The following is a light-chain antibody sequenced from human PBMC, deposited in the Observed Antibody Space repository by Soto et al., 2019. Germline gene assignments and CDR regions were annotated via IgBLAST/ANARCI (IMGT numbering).Light chain of an antibody. CDR2: QAS. J-gene: IGKJ4*01. CDR1: QSISHW. CDR3: HHYSTYPIT. Sequence: DIQMTQSPSTLSASVGDRVTITCRASQSISHWLAWYQQRPGKAPNLLISQASSLESGVPSRFSGSGSGTEFTLTISGLQPDDFATYYCHHYSTYPITFGGGTKVEIK. V-gene: IGKV1-5*03.